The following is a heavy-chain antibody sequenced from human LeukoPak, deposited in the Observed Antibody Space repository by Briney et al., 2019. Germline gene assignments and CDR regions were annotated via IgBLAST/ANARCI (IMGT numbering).Heavy chain of an antibody. D-gene: IGHD3-10*01. Sequence: GGSLRLSCAASGFTFISYWMSWVRQAPGKGLEWVANIKQDGSEKYYVDSVKGRFTISRDNAKNSLYLQMNSLRAEDTAVYYCARAAKYYYGSGTYYYFDYWGQGTLVTVSS. J-gene: IGHJ4*02. CDR3: ARAAKYYYGSGTYYYFDY. CDR1: GFTFISYW. CDR2: IKQDGSEK. V-gene: IGHV3-7*01.